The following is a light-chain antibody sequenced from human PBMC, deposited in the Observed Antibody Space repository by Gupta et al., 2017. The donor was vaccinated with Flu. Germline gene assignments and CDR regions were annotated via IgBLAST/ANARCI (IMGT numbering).Light chain of an antibody. CDR1: SSDVGGYNY. CDR2: EVS. CDR3: CAHTSSTTYV. J-gene: IGLJ1*01. Sequence: ALPQPASVSGSPSPSITISCTGTSSDVGGYNYVYWYQQHPGKAPNLMIYEVSKRPSGVATRFSGSKSGNTASLTISERQEEDEADYYCCAHTSSTTYVFGTGTKVTVL. V-gene: IGLV2-14*01.